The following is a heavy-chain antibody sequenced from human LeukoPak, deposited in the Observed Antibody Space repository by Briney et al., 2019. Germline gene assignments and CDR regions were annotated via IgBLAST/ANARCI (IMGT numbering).Heavy chain of an antibody. J-gene: IGHJ4*02. CDR1: GGSISSYY. CDR3: ARGSYGGNPFYFDY. CDR2: IFYSGTT. V-gene: IGHV4-59*01. Sequence: SETLSLTCTVSGGSISSYYWSWIRQPPGKGLEWIGYIFYSGTTNYNPSLKSRVTISVDTSKNQFSLKLSSVTAADTAVYYCARGSYGGNPFYFDYWGQGTLLTVSS. D-gene: IGHD4-23*01.